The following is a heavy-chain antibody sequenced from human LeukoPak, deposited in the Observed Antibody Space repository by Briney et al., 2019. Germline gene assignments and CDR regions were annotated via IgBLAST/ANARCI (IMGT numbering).Heavy chain of an antibody. CDR3: ARVWEAIDY. CDR1: GGSFSGYY. J-gene: IGHJ4*02. V-gene: IGHV4-34*01. Sequence: SETLSLTCAVYGGSFSGYYWSWIRQPPGKGLEWIGEINHSGSTNYNPSLKSRVTISADTSKNQFSLKLSSVTAADTAVYYCARVWEAIDYWGQGTLVTVSS. CDR2: INHSGST. D-gene: IGHD1-26*01.